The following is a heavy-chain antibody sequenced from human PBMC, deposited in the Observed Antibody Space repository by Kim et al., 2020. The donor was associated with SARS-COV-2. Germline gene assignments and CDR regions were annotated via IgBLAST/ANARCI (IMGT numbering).Heavy chain of an antibody. D-gene: IGHD6-13*01. V-gene: IGHV4-39*01. CDR3: ARHPSSWYFDY. Sequence: SETLSLTCTVSGGSTSSSSYYWGWIRQPPGKGLEWIGSIYYSGSTYYNPSLKSRVTISVDTSKNQFSLKLSSVTAADTAVYYCARHPSSWYFDYWGQGTLVTVSS. CDR1: GGSTSSSSYY. CDR2: IYYSGST. J-gene: IGHJ4*02.